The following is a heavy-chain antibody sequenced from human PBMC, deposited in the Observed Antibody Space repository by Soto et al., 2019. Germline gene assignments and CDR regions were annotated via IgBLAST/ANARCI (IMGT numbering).Heavy chain of an antibody. V-gene: IGHV3-30*03. CDR3: YTVTKIFDY. D-gene: IGHD4-17*01. CDR2: ISYDGSNK. Sequence: PGGSLRLSCAASGFTFSSYGMHWVRQAPGKGLEWVAVISYDGSNKYYADSVKGRFTISRDNSKNTLYLQMNSLRAEDTAVYYRYTVTKIFDYWGQGTPVTVSS. CDR1: GFTFSSYG. J-gene: IGHJ4*02.